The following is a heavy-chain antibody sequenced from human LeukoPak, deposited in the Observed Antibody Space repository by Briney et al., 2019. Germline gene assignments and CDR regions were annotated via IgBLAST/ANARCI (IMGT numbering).Heavy chain of an antibody. CDR1: GYSISSGSYY. J-gene: IGHJ4*02. Sequence: SETLSLTCTVSGYSISSGSYYWSWIRQPAGKGLEWIGRIYTSGSTNYNPSLKSRVTISVDTSKNQFSLKLSSVTAADTAVYYCARGGKQWRGGNYFDSWGQGTLVAVSS. CDR2: IYTSGST. D-gene: IGHD6-19*01. V-gene: IGHV4-61*02. CDR3: ARGGKQWRGGNYFDS.